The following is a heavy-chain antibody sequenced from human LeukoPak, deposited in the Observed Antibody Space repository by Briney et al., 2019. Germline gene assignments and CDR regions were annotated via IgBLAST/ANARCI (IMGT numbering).Heavy chain of an antibody. CDR2: MNPNSGNT. CDR3: ARGRYFTRLRFLERENVPYYYYYYMDV. Sequence: ASVKVSCKASGYTFTSYDINWVRQATGQGLEWMGWMNPNSGNTGYAQKFQGRVTMTRNTSISTAYMELSSLRSEDTAVYYCARGRYFTRLRFLERENVPYYYYYYMDVWGKGTTVTVSS. J-gene: IGHJ6*03. CDR1: GYTFTSYD. V-gene: IGHV1-8*01. D-gene: IGHD3-3*01.